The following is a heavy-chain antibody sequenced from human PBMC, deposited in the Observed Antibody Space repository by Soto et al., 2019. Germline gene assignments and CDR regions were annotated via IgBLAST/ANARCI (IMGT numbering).Heavy chain of an antibody. CDR3: ARGGIYSSSWPVDY. V-gene: IGHV4-31*03. CDR2: IYKTGTT. CDR1: GGSINSGTFY. J-gene: IGHJ4*02. Sequence: SETLSLTCTVSGGSINSGTFYWTWIRQPPGKGLEWIGYIYKTGTTYFHPSLRSRVTMSLDTSKNQFSLNLTSVTAADTAVYYCARGGIYSSSWPVDYWGQGTLVTVSS. D-gene: IGHD6-13*01.